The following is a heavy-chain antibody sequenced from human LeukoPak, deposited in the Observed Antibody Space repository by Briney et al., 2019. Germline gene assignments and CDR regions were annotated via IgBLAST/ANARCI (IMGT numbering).Heavy chain of an antibody. CDR2: INQDGSEK. CDR1: GFTFSSYW. Sequence: GGSLRLSCAASGFTFSSYWMSWVRQAPGKGMEWVANINQDGSEKYFVDSVKGRFTISRDNAKNSLYLQMNSLRAEDTAVYYCAREGAYRTSSPAGYWGQGTLVTVSS. D-gene: IGHD6-6*01. J-gene: IGHJ4*02. CDR3: AREGAYRTSSPAGY. V-gene: IGHV3-7*01.